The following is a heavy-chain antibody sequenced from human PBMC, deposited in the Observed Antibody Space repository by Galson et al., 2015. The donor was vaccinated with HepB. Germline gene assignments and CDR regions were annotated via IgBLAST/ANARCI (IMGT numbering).Heavy chain of an antibody. CDR2: IIPILGIA. CDR1: GGTLSSYT. D-gene: IGHD3-22*01. J-gene: IGHJ4*02. CDR3: ARSSMIVAYYFDY. Sequence: SVKVSCKASGGTLSSYTISWVRQAPGQGLEWMGRIIPILGIANYAQKFQGRVTITADKSTSTAYMELNSLRSEDTAVYYCARSSMIVAYYFDYWGQGTLVTVSS. V-gene: IGHV1-69*02.